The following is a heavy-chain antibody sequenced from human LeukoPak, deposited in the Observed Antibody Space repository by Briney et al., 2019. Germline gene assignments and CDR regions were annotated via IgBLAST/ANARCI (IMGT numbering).Heavy chain of an antibody. J-gene: IGHJ4*02. V-gene: IGHV1-24*01. CDR2: FDPEDGET. CDR3: ATTPRITIFGVVIKLHYFDY. D-gene: IGHD3-3*01. CDR1: GYTLTELS. Sequence: ASVKVSCKVSGYTLTELSMHWVRQAPGKGLEWMGGFDPEDGETIYAQKFQGRVTMTEDTSTDTAYMELSSLRSEDTAVYYCATTPRITIFGVVIKLHYFDYWGQGTLVTVSS.